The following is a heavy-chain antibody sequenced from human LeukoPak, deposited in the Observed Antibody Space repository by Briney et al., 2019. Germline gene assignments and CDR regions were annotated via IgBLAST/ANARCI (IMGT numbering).Heavy chain of an antibody. CDR1: GFTFRAYT. D-gene: IGHD6-13*01. V-gene: IGHV3-21*01. J-gene: IGHJ5*02. CDR3: ARVPDLAYST. Sequence: GGSLRLSCAASGFTFRAYTINWVRQAPGKGLEWVSSISGSSTNIYYADSVKGRFTISRDNAKSSLYLQMNSLRAEDTAVYYCARVPDLAYSTWGQGTLVTVSS. CDR2: ISGSSTNI.